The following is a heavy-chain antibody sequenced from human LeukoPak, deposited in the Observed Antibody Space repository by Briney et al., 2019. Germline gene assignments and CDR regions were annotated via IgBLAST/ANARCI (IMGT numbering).Heavy chain of an antibody. CDR2: IYPGDSDT. CDR3: ARGRYDILTGVTFSAFDY. Sequence: GESLKISCKGSGYSFTSYWIGWVRQMPGKGLEWVGIIYPGDSDTRYSPSFQGQVTISADKSISTAYLQWSSLKASDTAMYYCARGRYDILTGVTFSAFDYWGQGTLVTVSS. CDR1: GYSFTSYW. J-gene: IGHJ4*02. V-gene: IGHV5-51*01. D-gene: IGHD3-9*01.